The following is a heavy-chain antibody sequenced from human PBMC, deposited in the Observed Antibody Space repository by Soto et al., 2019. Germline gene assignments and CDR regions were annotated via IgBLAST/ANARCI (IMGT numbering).Heavy chain of an antibody. V-gene: IGHV1-3*01. J-gene: IGHJ4*02. D-gene: IGHD5-12*01. CDR3: ARVERGGYVSPQYYFDY. CDR2: INAGNGNT. Sequence: QVQLVQSGAEVKKPGASVKVSCKASGYTFTSYAMHWVRQAPGQRLEWMGWINAGNGNTKYSQKFQGRVTITRDTSASTAYMELSSLRSEDTAVYYWARVERGGYVSPQYYFDYWGQGTLVTVSS. CDR1: GYTFTSYA.